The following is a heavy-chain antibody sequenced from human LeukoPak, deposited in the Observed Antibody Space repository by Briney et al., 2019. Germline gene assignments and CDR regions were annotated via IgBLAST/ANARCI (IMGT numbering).Heavy chain of an antibody. CDR1: GFTFDDYA. V-gene: IGHV3-43*02. D-gene: IGHD2-21*02. Sequence: PGGSLRLSCAASGFTFDDYAMRWVRQAPGKGLEWVSLISGDGGSTYYADSVKGRFTISRDNSKNSLYLQMNSLRTEDTALYYCAKDIRLNIVVVTAIGPYYYYYYGMDVWGQGTTVTVSS. CDR2: ISGDGGST. CDR3: AKDIRLNIVVVTAIGPYYYYYYGMDV. J-gene: IGHJ6*02.